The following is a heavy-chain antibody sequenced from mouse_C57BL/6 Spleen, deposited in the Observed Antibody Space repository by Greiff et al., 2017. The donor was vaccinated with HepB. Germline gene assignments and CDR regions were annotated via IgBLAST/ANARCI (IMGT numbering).Heavy chain of an antibody. J-gene: IGHJ1*03. CDR2: ISHSGST. CDR1: GYSITSDY. D-gene: IGHD5-1*01. Sequence: EVQLVESGPGLVKPSQSLSLTCSVTGYSITSDYWNWIRKFPGNKLEYIGYISHSGSTYYNPSLKSRISIIRDTSKNQYYMQLNSVTTEDTATYYCARYREYGGYFEVWGTGTTVTVSS. CDR3: ARYREYGGYFEV. V-gene: IGHV3-8*01.